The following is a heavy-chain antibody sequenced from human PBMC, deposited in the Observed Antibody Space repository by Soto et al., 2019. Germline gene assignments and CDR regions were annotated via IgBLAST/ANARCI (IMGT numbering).Heavy chain of an antibody. CDR1: GGSISSYY. D-gene: IGHD3-10*01. Sequence: QVQLQESGPGLVKPSETLSLTCPVSGGSISSYYWSWIRQPPGKGLEWMGYIYYSGSTNYNPSLPSRVTIPVETSTIQFSVKRSSVTAADTAVYYCARDLEVRGVIIGPDYYYGMDFLGQWPKVRVCS. CDR2: IYYSGST. CDR3: ARDLEVRGVIIGPDYYYGMDF. J-gene: IGHJ6*02. V-gene: IGHV4-59*01.